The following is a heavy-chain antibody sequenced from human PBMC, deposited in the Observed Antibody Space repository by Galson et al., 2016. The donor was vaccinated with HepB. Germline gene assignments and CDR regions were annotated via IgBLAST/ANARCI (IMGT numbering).Heavy chain of an antibody. V-gene: IGHV4-31*03. CDR2: IYYSGNT. CDR1: GGSISSGGFH. D-gene: IGHD2-15*01. Sequence: TLSLTCNVSGGSISSGGFHWSWIRQHPGKGLEWIGYIYYSGNTYYKSSLRGRLTMSVDTSKNQFSLKLSSVTAADTAVYYCARGEFCRGGNCYSDAYFDYWGQGALVTVSS. J-gene: IGHJ4*02. CDR3: ARGEFCRGGNCYSDAYFDY.